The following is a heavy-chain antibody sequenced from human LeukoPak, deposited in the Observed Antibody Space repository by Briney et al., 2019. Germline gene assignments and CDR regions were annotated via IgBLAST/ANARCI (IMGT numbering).Heavy chain of an antibody. CDR2: ISAYNGNT. V-gene: IGHV1-18*01. CDR3: ARGRTVVVVAATRNWFDP. J-gene: IGHJ5*02. D-gene: IGHD2-15*01. CDR1: GYTFTSYG. Sequence: GASVKVSCKASGYTFTSYGISWVRQAPGQGLEWMGWISAYNGNTNYAQKFQGRVTMTRDTSISTAYMELSRLRSDDTAVYYCARGRTVVVVAATRNWFDPWGQGTLVTVSS.